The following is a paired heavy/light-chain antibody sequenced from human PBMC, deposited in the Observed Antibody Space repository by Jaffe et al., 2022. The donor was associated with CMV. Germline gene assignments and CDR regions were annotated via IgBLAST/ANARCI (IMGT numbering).Light chain of an antibody. V-gene: IGKV1-39*01. J-gene: IGKJ1*01. Sequence: DIQMTQSPSSLSASVGDRVTITCRASQSISSYLNWYQQKPGKAPKLLIYSTLSLQGGVPSRFSGSGFGTDFTLTISSLQPEDFATYYCQQSYSTLGTFGQGTRVEIK. CDR3: QQSYSTLGT. CDR2: STL. CDR1: QSISSY.
Heavy chain of an antibody. V-gene: IGHV3-30*18. J-gene: IGHJ4*02. D-gene: IGHD2-15*01. CDR1: GFNFKIYG. Sequence: QVQLVESGGGVVQPGRSLRLSCAGSGFNFKIYGMHWVRQAPGKGLEWVAIISHDGSKTYHPDSVRGRFTVSRDNSKNTLYLEMNSLRPDDAAVYYCAKDREAWCSDGICSGLDYWGQGTLVTVSS. CDR2: ISHDGSKT. CDR3: AKDREAWCSDGICSGLDY.